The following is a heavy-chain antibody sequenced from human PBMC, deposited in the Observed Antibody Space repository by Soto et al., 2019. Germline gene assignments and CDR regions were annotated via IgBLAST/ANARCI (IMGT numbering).Heavy chain of an antibody. Sequence: GGSLRLSCAASGFTFSSYDMHWVRQATGKGLEWVSAIGTAGDTYYPGSVKGRFTISRENAKNSLYLQMNSLRAGDTAVYYCARDLYSSSHRLFWCDPWGQGTLVIVSS. V-gene: IGHV3-13*01. D-gene: IGHD6-13*01. CDR2: IGTAGDT. CDR1: GFTFSSYD. CDR3: ARDLYSSSHRLFWCDP. J-gene: IGHJ5*02.